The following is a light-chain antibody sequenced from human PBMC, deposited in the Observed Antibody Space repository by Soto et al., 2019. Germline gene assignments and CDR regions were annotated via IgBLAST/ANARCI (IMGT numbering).Light chain of an antibody. V-gene: IGKV1-39*01. CDR3: QQSYTTPRT. CDR1: HRINNY. CDR2: GAS. Sequence: DIQMTQSPSSLSASVGERVTITCRASHRINNYLNWYQQKPGKAPEVLIYGASSLHSGVPSRFSGSASGTDFTLTICSLQPEDSATYFCQQSYTTPRTFGQGTKVDIK. J-gene: IGKJ2*01.